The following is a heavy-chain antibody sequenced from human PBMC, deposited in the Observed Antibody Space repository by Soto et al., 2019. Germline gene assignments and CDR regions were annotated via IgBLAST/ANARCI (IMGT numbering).Heavy chain of an antibody. Sequence: EVQLLESGGGLVQPGGSLRLSCAASGFTFRSYAMSWVRQAPGKGLEWVSAISGDGSSTYYADSVKGRFTISRDNYKNPLCLQMDSLRAEDTAIFYCAKGSSGSRPYYFDYWGQGSLVTVSS. J-gene: IGHJ4*02. CDR3: AKGSSGSRPYYFDY. D-gene: IGHD3-22*01. CDR2: ISGDGSST. CDR1: GFTFRSYA. V-gene: IGHV3-23*01.